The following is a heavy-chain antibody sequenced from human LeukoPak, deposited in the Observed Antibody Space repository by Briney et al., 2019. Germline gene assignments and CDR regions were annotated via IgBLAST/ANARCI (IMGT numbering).Heavy chain of an antibody. CDR3: VRDRVGGSDVFDI. D-gene: IGHD3-16*01. V-gene: IGHV3-11*06. J-gene: IGHJ3*02. CDR2: ISDSSGYT. CDR1: GFTFSHCY. Sequence: GGSVRLSYAASGFTFSHCYMSWIRQAPGKGLEWVSYISDSSGYTKDADSVKGRFTISRDNAKKSLYLQVNSLRAGDTAVYYCVRDRVGGSDVFDIWGQGTMVTVSS.